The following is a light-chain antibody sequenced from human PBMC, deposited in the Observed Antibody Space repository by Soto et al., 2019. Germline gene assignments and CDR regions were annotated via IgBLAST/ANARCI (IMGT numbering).Light chain of an antibody. Sequence: SYELTQPPSVSVAPGQTARITCGGDKIGSKSVHWYQQRPGQAPVLVVYDDADRPSGIPERFSGSNSGNTATLTINRVEAGDEADYYCHVWDNSDLSLFGGGTKLTVL. CDR1: KIGSKS. V-gene: IGLV3-21*02. J-gene: IGLJ3*02. CDR3: HVWDNSDLSL. CDR2: DDA.